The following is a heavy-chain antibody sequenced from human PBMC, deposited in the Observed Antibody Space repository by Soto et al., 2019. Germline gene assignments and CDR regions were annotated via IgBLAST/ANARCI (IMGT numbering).Heavy chain of an antibody. CDR2: ISWNSGSI. CDR1: GFTFDDYA. Sequence: EVQLVESGGGLVQPGRSLRLSCAASGFTFDDYAMHWVRQAPGKGLEWVSGISWNSGSIGYADSVKGRFTISRDNAKNSLYLQMNSLRAEDTALYYCAKDMGSCSGCSCYWGYYYYMDVWGQGTTVTVSS. D-gene: IGHD2-15*01. CDR3: AKDMGSCSGCSCYWGYYYYMDV. V-gene: IGHV3-9*01. J-gene: IGHJ6*03.